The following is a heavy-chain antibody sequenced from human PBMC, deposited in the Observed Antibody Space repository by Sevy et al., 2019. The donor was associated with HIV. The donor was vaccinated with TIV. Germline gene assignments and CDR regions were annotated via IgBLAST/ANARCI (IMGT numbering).Heavy chain of an antibody. CDR2: LSGSSGLT. CDR1: GFSFMPYA. CDR3: AKGTVAAPVGNYFDH. D-gene: IGHD6-25*01. V-gene: IGHV3-23*01. Sequence: GGSLRLACAASGFSFMPYAMSWVRLAPGKGLEWVSGLSGSSGLTDYADSVKGRFTISRDNSKNTLYLQMKNLRADDTAVYYCAKGTVAAPVGNYFDHWGHGALVTVSS. J-gene: IGHJ4*01.